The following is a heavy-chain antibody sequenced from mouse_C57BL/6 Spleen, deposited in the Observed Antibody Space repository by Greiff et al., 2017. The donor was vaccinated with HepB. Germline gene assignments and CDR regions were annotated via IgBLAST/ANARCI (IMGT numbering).Heavy chain of an antibody. CDR3: ARRDYYGSSYEGYFDV. V-gene: IGHV1-75*01. J-gene: IGHJ1*03. Sequence: QVQLQQSGPELVKPGASVKISCKASGYTFTDYYINWVKQRPGQGLEWIGWIFPGSGSTYYNEKFKGKATLTVDKSSSTAYMLLSSLTSEDSAVYFCARRDYYGSSYEGYFDVWGTGTTVTVSS. CDR2: IFPGSGST. CDR1: GYTFTDYY. D-gene: IGHD1-1*01.